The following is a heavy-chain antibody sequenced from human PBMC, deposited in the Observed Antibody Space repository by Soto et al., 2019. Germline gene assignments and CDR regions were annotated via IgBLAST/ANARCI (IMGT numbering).Heavy chain of an antibody. CDR1: GFTFTRYS. Sequence: GGSLRLSCAASGFTFTRYSMNWVRQAPGKGLEWVSSISSTTNYIYYGDSMKGRFTISRDNAKNSLYLEMNSLRAEDTAVYYCARESEDLTSNFDYWGQGTLVTASS. V-gene: IGHV3-21*06. J-gene: IGHJ4*02. CDR2: ISSTTNYI. CDR3: ARESEDLTSNFDY.